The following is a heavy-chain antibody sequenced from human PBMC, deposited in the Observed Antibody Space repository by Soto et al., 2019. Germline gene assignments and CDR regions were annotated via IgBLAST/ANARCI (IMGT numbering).Heavy chain of an antibody. V-gene: IGHV1-3*01. D-gene: IGHD2-8*02. J-gene: IGHJ4*02. CDR3: ATIWRGVFYFDY. CDR2: INGGNGDT. Sequence: ASVKVSCKASGYAFTRYSMHWVRQAPGQRLEWMGWINGGNGDTIYSERFLGRVTFTTDTPASIAYMELSSLTSEDTAVYYCATIWRGVFYFDYWGQGTLVTV. CDR1: GYAFTRYS.